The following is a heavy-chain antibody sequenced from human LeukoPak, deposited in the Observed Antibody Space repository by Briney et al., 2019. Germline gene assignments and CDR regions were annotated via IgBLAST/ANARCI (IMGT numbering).Heavy chain of an antibody. Sequence: PAESLSLTCAVYGGSFSGYYGRWIRQPPGKGLEWRGEINHRGSTNYNPSRKSRVTLSVETPKNQFSFKRSPVTAAAPAVASCATTYYDLWSGQRGYWYFDLWGGGTLVTVSS. CDR3: ATTYYDLWSGQRGYWYFDL. CDR2: INHRGST. CDR1: GGSFSGYY. D-gene: IGHD3-3*01. J-gene: IGHJ2*01. V-gene: IGHV4-34*01.